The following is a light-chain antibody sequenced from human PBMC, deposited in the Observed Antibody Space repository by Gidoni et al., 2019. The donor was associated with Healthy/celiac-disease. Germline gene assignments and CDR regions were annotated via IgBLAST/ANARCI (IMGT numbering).Light chain of an antibody. J-gene: IGLJ2*01. V-gene: IGLV2-8*01. CDR1: SSDVGGYNY. CDR2: EVS. CDR3: SSYAGSNNVV. Sequence: QSALTQPPSASGSPGQPVTISCTGTSSDVGGYNYVPWYPQHPGKAPQLMIYEVSKRPSGVPDRISGSKSGNTASLTVSGLQAEDEADYYCSSYAGSNNVVFGGGTKLTVL.